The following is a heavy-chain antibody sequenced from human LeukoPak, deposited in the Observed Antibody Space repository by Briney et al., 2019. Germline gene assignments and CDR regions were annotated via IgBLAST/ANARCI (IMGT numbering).Heavy chain of an antibody. CDR1: GGSIRSTSYY. Sequence: SETLSLTCTVSGGSIRSTSYYWGWIRQPPGKGLEWIGSIYYSGSTYYNPSLKSRVTISLDTSKNQFSLKLSSVTAADPAVYYCGRLFYDFWSGHYYYYMDVWGKGTTVTVSS. CDR2: IYYSGST. D-gene: IGHD3-3*01. V-gene: IGHV4-39*01. J-gene: IGHJ6*03. CDR3: GRLFYDFWSGHYYYYMDV.